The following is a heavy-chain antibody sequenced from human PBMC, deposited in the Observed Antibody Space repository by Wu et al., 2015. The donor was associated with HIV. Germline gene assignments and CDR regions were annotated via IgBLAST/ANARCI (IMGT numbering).Heavy chain of an antibody. D-gene: IGHD3-10*01. V-gene: IGHV1-2*02. CDR1: GYTYNTYY. CDR2: MNPKNGDT. J-gene: IGHJ2*01. CDR3: ASGFRDKWYFDL. Sequence: QVQLVQSGPEVKKPGASVKVSCKASGYTYNTYYTHWVRQAPGQGLEWMGWMNPKNGDTSYAQKFQGRATMTRDTSISTAYMELSRLRSDDTAVYYCASGFRDKWYFDLWGRGTLVTVS.